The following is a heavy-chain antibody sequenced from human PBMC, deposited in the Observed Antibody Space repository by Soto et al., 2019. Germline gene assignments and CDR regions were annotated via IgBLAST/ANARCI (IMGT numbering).Heavy chain of an antibody. D-gene: IGHD6-19*01. V-gene: IGHV4-59*01. CDR3: ARGIAVPGPADS. CDR2: IYYSGAT. J-gene: IGHJ4*02. Sequence: QVQLQESGPGLVKASETLSLTCTVSGGSISNYYWNWIRQPPGKGLEWIGYIYYSGATNYNPSLKRRVTISLDTSKNQFSLRLSSVTAADTAGYYCARGIAVPGPADSWGQGTLVNFPS. CDR1: GGSISNYY.